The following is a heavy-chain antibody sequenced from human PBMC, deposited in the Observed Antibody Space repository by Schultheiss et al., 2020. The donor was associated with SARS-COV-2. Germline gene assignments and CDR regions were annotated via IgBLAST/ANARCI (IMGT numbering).Heavy chain of an antibody. Sequence: ASVKVSCKASGYTFTGYYMHWVRQAPGQGLEWMGIINPSGGSTSYAQKFQGRVTMTRNTSISTAYMELSSLRSEDTAVYYCAREDYSNYFDVPLYYYYYGMDVWGQGTTVTVSS. CDR3: AREDYSNYFDVPLYYYYYGMDV. CDR1: GYTFTGYY. V-gene: IGHV1-46*01. CDR2: INPSGGST. J-gene: IGHJ6*02. D-gene: IGHD4-11*01.